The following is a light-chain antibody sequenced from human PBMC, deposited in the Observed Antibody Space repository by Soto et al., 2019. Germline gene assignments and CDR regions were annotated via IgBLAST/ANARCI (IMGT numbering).Light chain of an antibody. V-gene: IGKV1-33*01. CDR3: QQSYGTPWT. CDR1: QDISNY. J-gene: IGKJ1*01. CDR2: DAS. Sequence: DIQMTQSASSLSASVGDRVTITCQASQDISNYLNWYQQKPGKAPKLLIYDASNLETGVPSRFSGSGSGTDFTFTISSLQPEDIATYYCQQSYGTPWTFGQGTKVDIK.